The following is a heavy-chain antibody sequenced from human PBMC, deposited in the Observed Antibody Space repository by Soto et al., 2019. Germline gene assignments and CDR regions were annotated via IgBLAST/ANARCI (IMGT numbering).Heavy chain of an antibody. J-gene: IGHJ4*02. D-gene: IGHD1-1*01. V-gene: IGHV3-66*01. CDR1: GFTVSGNY. CDR3: ARDSPTGSFDY. Sequence: GGSLRLSCAASGFTVSGNYMSWVRQAPGKGLEWVSVIYSGGSTYYADSVKGRFTISRHNSKNTLYLQTNSLRAEDTAVYYCARDSPTGSFDYWGQGTLVTVSS. CDR2: IYSGGST.